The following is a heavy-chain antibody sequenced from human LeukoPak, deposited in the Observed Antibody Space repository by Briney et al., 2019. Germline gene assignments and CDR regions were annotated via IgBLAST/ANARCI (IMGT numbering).Heavy chain of an antibody. D-gene: IGHD2-2*01. CDR1: GGSISSSSYY. J-gene: IGHJ6*03. V-gene: IGHV4-39*07. CDR2: IYYSGST. Sequence: PSETLSLTCTVSGGSISSSSYYWGWIRQPPGKGLEWIGSIYYSGSTYYNPSLKSRVTISVDTSKNQFSLKLSSVTAADTAVYYCARDRCSSTSCYYYYYYMDVWGKGTTVTVSS. CDR3: ARDRCSSTSCYYYYYYMDV.